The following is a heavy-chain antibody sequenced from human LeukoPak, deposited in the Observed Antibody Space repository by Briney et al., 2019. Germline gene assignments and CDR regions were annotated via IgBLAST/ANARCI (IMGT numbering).Heavy chain of an antibody. CDR1: GGSISSSSYY. D-gene: IGHD3-22*01. Sequence: SETLSLTCTVSGGSISSSSYYWGWIRQPPGKGLEWIGCIYYSGSTYYNPSLKSRVTISVDTSKNQFSLKLSSVTAADTAVYYCARAYDSSGYYQANAFDIWGQGTMVTVSS. CDR2: IYYSGST. J-gene: IGHJ3*02. V-gene: IGHV4-39*01. CDR3: ARAYDSSGYYQANAFDI.